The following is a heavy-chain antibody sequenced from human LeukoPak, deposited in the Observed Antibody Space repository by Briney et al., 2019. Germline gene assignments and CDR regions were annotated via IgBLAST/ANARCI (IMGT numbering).Heavy chain of an antibody. CDR1: GFSFNGAW. CDR3: TTVTHFYL. D-gene: IGHD2-15*01. V-gene: IGHV3-15*01. J-gene: IGHJ4*02. CDR2: IQHGGTT. Sequence: PGGSLRLSCAPSGFSFNGAWLSWVRQAPGKGLGWIGRIQHGGTTDYAAPVKGRFTLSRDDSKATLYLQMNSLKTEDTAIYYCTTVTHFYLGGQGTLVTVSS.